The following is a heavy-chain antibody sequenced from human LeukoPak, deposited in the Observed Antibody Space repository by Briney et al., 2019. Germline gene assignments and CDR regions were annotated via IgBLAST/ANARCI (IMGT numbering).Heavy chain of an antibody. CDR2: ISGSGGST. CDR3: AKFLPTHIVVANYYFDY. D-gene: IGHD2-21*01. Sequence: TGGSLRLSCAASRFTFSSYAMSWVRQAPGKGLEWVSAISGSGGSTYYADSVKGRFTISRDNSKNTLYLQMNSLRAEDTAVYYCAKFLPTHIVVANYYFDYWGQGTLVTVSS. V-gene: IGHV3-23*01. J-gene: IGHJ4*02. CDR1: RFTFSSYA.